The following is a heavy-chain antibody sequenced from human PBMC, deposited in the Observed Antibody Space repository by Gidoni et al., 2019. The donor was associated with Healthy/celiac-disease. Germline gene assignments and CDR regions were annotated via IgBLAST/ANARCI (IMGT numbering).Heavy chain of an antibody. J-gene: IGHJ4*02. CDR1: GFTFSSYG. V-gene: IGHV3-30*18. CDR3: AKERSSSGWEYYFDY. CDR2: ISYDGSNK. D-gene: IGHD6-19*01. Sequence: QVQLVESGGGVVQPGRSLSLSCAASGFTFSSYGMHWVRQAPGKGLEWVAVISYDGSNKYYADSVKGRFTISRDNSKNTLYLQMNSLRAEDTAVYYCAKERSSSGWEYYFDYWGQGTLVTVSS.